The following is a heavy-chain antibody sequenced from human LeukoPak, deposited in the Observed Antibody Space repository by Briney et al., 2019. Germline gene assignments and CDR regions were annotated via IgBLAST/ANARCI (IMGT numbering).Heavy chain of an antibody. CDR2: ISSSSSYI. J-gene: IGHJ4*02. CDR3: ASAAAAGSPFDY. D-gene: IGHD6-13*01. V-gene: IGHV3-21*01. CDR1: GFTFSSYS. Sequence: GGSLRLSCAASGFTFSSYSMNWVRQAPGKGLEWVSSISSSSSYIYYADSVKCRFTISRDNAKNSLYLQMNSLRAEDTAVYYCASAAAAGSPFDYWGQGTLVTVSS.